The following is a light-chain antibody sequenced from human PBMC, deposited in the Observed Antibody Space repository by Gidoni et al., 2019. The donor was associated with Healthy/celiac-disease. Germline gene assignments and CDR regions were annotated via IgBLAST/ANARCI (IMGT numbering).Light chain of an antibody. Sequence: TVVTQEPSLTVSPGGTVTLTCASSTGAVTSGYYPNWFQQKPGQAPRALLYSTSNKHSWTPARFSGALLGGKAALTLSGVQPEDEAEYYCLLYYGGAQLVFGGGTKLTVL. CDR1: TGAVTSGYY. V-gene: IGLV7-43*01. CDR3: LLYYGGAQLV. CDR2: STS. J-gene: IGLJ3*02.